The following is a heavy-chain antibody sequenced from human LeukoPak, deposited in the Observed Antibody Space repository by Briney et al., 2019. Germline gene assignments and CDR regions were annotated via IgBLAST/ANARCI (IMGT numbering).Heavy chain of an antibody. D-gene: IGHD5-12*01. J-gene: IGHJ4*02. CDR1: GFTFSSYA. V-gene: IGHV3-23*01. Sequence: GGSLRLSCAASGFTFSSYAMSWVRQAPGKGLEWVSAISGSGGSTYYADSVKGRFTISRDNSKNTLYLQMNSLRAEDTAVYYCAKDLPNLDIVATMEDYWGQGTLVTVSS. CDR3: AKDLPNLDIVATMEDY. CDR2: ISGSGGST.